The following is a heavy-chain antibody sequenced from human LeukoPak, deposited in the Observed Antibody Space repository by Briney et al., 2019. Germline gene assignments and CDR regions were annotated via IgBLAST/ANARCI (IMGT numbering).Heavy chain of an antibody. J-gene: IGHJ4*02. Sequence: ASVKVSCKVSRYTLTELSMHWVRQAPGKGLEWMGGFDPEDGETIYAQKFQGRVTMTEDTSTDTAYMELSSLRSEDTAVYYCAIIDGYNRAFDYWGQGTLVTVSS. CDR2: FDPEDGET. CDR3: AIIDGYNRAFDY. CDR1: RYTLTELS. V-gene: IGHV1-24*01. D-gene: IGHD5-24*01.